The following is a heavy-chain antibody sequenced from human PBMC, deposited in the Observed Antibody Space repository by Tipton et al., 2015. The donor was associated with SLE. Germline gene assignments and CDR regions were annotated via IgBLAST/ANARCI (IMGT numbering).Heavy chain of an antibody. CDR2: INHSGRI. V-gene: IGHV4-34*01. CDR3: ARGVAIYWITYYDYYMDV. J-gene: IGHJ6*03. CDR1: GESLSGHC. Sequence: TLSLTCTVYGESLSGHCWVWLRQPPGKGLEWIGDINHSGRIDYNPSLMSRVTISEATSKNQFSLTLTSVTAADTGVYYCARGVAIYWITYYDYYMDVWGKGTTVTVSS. D-gene: IGHD2-2*03.